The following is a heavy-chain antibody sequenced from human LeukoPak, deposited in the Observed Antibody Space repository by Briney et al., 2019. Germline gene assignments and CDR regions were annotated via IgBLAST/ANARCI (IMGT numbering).Heavy chain of an antibody. J-gene: IGHJ4*02. Sequence: GGSLRLSCVASGFTFSNYWMSWLRQTPGKGLEWVANINEDETERYYVASVEGRFTVSRDNGKNSLYLQMNGLRAEDSAVFYCAGARTATYNVFADFWGQGTLVTVSS. CDR2: INEDETER. D-gene: IGHD3-3*01. V-gene: IGHV3-7*01. CDR3: AGARTATYNVFADF. CDR1: GFTFSNYW.